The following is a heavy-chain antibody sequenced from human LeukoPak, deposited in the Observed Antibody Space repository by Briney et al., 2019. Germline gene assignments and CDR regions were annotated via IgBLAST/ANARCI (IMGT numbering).Heavy chain of an antibody. V-gene: IGHV3-9*03. CDR2: ISWNSGNL. Sequence: GGSLRLSCAASGFTFDDYAMHWVRQAPGKGLEWVSGISWNSGNLGYADSVRGRFTISRDNAKNSLYLQMNNLRAEDMALYYCAREPRFGVGFGEFTVGLFDYWGQGTLVTVSS. J-gene: IGHJ4*02. D-gene: IGHD3-10*01. CDR1: GFTFDDYA. CDR3: AREPRFGVGFGEFTVGLFDY.